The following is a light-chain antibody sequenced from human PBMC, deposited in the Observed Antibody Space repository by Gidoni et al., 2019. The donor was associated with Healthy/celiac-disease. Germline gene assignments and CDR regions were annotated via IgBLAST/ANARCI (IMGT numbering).Light chain of an antibody. V-gene: IGKV3-15*01. CDR1: QSVGSN. Sequence: EIVMTHSPATLSVSPGDSLTLPFRASQSVGSNVSWYQQKPEQAPRLLIYGASTRATGIPARFSGSGCGKEFTLTISSQQSEDFAVYYCQHYNDWPRTFGQGTKVEIK. CDR2: GAS. J-gene: IGKJ1*01. CDR3: QHYNDWPRT.